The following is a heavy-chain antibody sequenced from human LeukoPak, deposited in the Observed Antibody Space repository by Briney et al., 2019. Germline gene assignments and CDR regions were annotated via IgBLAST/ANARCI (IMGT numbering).Heavy chain of an antibody. CDR2: IYHSGGTT. J-gene: IGHJ3*02. V-gene: IGHV4-4*02. CDR3: ARPTGRGGYPTDPFDI. D-gene: IGHD6-25*01. CDR1: GGSIRSSNW. Sequence: SGTLSLTCAVSGGSIRSSNWWSWVRQPPGKGLEWIGEIYHSGGTTNYNPSLKSRVTISVDKSKNQFSLQLSSVTAADTALYYCARPTGRGGYPTDPFDIWGQGTMVTVSS.